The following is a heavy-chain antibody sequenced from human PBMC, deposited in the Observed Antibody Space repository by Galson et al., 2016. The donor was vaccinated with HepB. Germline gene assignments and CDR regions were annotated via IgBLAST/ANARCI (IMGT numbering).Heavy chain of an antibody. CDR3: ARDLGLVPDGDIPSGYYFGH. CDR2: ISAWNGDT. D-gene: IGHD5-12*01. J-gene: IGHJ4*02. Sequence: SVRVSCTASGYTFKSYGFSWVRQAPGQGLEWMGWISAWNGDTNYAETFQDRVTMSTDITTRTAYMELRSLRSDDTAVYFCARDLGLVPDGDIPSGYYFGHWGQGSLVTVSS. CDR1: GYTFKSYG. V-gene: IGHV1-18*01.